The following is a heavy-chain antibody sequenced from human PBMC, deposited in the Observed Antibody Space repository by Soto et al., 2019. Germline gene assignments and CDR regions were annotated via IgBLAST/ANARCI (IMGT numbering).Heavy chain of an antibody. J-gene: IGHJ4*02. CDR3: AKAVPPGDY. D-gene: IGHD2-2*01. V-gene: IGHV3-23*01. CDR2: ISGSGVST. CDR1: GFTFSSYS. Sequence: GGSLRLSCAASGFTFSSYSISWVRHAPWKWLEWVSAISGSGVSTYYADSVKGRLTISRDNSKNTLYLQMNSLRAEDTAVYYCAKAVPPGDYLGQGNLITFSS.